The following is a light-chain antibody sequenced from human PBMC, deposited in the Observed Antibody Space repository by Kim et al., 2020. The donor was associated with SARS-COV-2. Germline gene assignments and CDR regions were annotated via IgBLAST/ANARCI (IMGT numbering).Light chain of an antibody. Sequence: QSALTQPASVSGSPGQSITISCTGTSSDVGTYNLVSWYQQHPGKAPKLMIYEGSKRPSVVSNRFSGSKSGNTASLTISGLQAEDEADYYCCSYAGSGTYVFGTGTKVTVL. CDR1: SSDVGTYNL. CDR3: CSYAGSGTYV. V-gene: IGLV2-23*01. CDR2: EGS. J-gene: IGLJ1*01.